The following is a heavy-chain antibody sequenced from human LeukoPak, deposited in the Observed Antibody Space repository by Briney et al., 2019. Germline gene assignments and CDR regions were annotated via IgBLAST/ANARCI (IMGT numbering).Heavy chain of an antibody. CDR2: MNPNSGDT. V-gene: IGHV1-8*01. D-gene: IGHD1-26*01. J-gene: IGHJ5*01. CDR3: ARTGMGGNVWIDS. CDR1: GYTFTNYD. Sequence: GASVKVSCKASGYTFTNYDINWVRQATGQGLEWMGWMNPNSGDTGYAQKFQGRVTMTRGTSISTAYMELTSLTSDDTAIFYCARTGMGGNVWIDSWGQGTLVTVSS.